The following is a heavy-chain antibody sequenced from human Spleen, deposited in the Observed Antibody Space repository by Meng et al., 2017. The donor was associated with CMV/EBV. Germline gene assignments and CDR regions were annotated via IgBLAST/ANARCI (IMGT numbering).Heavy chain of an antibody. CDR1: GGSFSGYY. J-gene: IGHJ3*02. CDR3: ARSSGSYLGAFDI. D-gene: IGHD1-26*01. Sequence: ETLSLTCAVYGGSFSGYYWSWIRQPPGKGLEWIGEINHSGSTNYNPSLKSRVTISVDTSKNQFSLKLSSVTAADTAVYYCARSSGSYLGAFDIWGQGTMVTVSS. CDR2: INHSGST. V-gene: IGHV4-34*01.